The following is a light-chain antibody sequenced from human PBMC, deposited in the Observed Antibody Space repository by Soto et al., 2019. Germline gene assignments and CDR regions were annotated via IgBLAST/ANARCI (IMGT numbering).Light chain of an antibody. Sequence: QSSLTQPRSVSGSPGQSVTISCTGTSNYVSWYQQRPGKAPKLVIYDVSFRPSGVPDRFSGSKSGNTASLTISGLQAEDGADYYCCSYLGTYTWVFGGGTKLTVL. CDR3: CSYLGTYTWV. V-gene: IGLV2-11*01. J-gene: IGLJ3*02. CDR1: SNY. CDR2: DVS.